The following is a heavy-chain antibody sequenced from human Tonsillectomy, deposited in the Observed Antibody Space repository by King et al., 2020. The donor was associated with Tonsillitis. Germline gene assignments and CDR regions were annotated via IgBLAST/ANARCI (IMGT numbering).Heavy chain of an antibody. CDR2: IKQDGSEK. CDR3: ARTHGEGWEH. CDR1: GFTFSGYW. J-gene: IGHJ4*02. V-gene: IGHV3-7*01. Sequence: VQLVESGGGLVQPGGSLRLSCAASGFTFSGYWMSWVRQAPGKGLEWVANIKQDGSEKYYVDSVKGRFTISRDNAKNSLYLQMNSLRAEDPAVYSCARTHGEGWEHWGQGPLVTVSS. D-gene: IGHD3-10*01.